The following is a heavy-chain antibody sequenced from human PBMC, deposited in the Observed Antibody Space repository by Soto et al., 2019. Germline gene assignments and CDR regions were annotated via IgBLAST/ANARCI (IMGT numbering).Heavy chain of an antibody. J-gene: IGHJ6*02. CDR2: IIPIFGTA. V-gene: IGHV1-69*13. Sequence: SVKVSCKASGGTFSSYAISWVRQAPGQGLEWMGGIIPIFGTANYAQKFQGRVTITADESTSTAYMELSSLRSEDTAVYYCARGIDYYYGMDVWGQGTTVTVSS. CDR3: ARGIDYYYGMDV. CDR1: GGTFSSYA. D-gene: IGHD2-21*01.